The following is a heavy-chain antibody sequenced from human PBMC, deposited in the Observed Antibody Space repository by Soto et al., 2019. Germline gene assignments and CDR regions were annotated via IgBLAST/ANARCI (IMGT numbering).Heavy chain of an antibody. Sequence: GGSLRLSCAASGFTLSGYYMTWMRQTPGKGLEWVSFIGKTGSDIHYAGSVEGRFTISRDNAKNSLYLQMNSLRAEDTAVYYCAREIGNRLPYGPVDYWGKGTLVTVSS. V-gene: IGHV3-11*01. CDR2: IGKTGSDI. CDR1: GFTLSGYY. CDR3: AREIGNRLPYGPVDY. J-gene: IGHJ4*02. D-gene: IGHD3-10*01.